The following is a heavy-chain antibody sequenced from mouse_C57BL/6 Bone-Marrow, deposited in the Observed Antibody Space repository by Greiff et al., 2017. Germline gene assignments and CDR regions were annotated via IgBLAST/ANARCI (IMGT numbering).Heavy chain of an antibody. V-gene: IGHV1-19*01. CDR1: GYTFTDYY. D-gene: IGHD1-1*01. J-gene: IGHJ3*01. CDR2: INPYNGGT. Sequence: EVKLQQSGPVLVKPGASVKMSCKASGYTFTDYYMNWVKQSHGKSLEWIGVINPYNGGTSYNQKFKGKATLTVDKSSSTACMELNSLTSEDSAVYYCARVTTVVAPFAYWGQGTLVTVSA. CDR3: ARVTTVVAPFAY.